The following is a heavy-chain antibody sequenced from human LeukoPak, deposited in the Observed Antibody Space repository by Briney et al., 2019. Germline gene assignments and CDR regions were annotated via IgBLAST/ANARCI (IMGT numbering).Heavy chain of an antibody. Sequence: ASVKVSCKASGYTFTSYYMHWVRQAPGQGLEWMGWINPNSGGTNYAQKFQGRVTMTRDTSINTAYMELSRLRSDDTAVYYCARGDYDSGGYYHNYWGQGTLVTVSS. V-gene: IGHV1-2*02. CDR2: INPNSGGT. CDR3: ARGDYDSGGYYHNY. CDR1: GYTFTSYY. J-gene: IGHJ4*02. D-gene: IGHD3-22*01.